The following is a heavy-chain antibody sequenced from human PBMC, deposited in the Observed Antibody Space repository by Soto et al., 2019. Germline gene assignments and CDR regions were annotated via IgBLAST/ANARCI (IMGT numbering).Heavy chain of an antibody. CDR3: AKDYYYDSSGYYVY. V-gene: IGHV3-23*01. D-gene: IGHD3-22*01. CDR1: GFTFSSYA. J-gene: IGHJ4*02. Sequence: PGGSLRLSCAASGFTFSSYAMSWVRQAPGKGLEWVSAISGSGGSTYYADSVKGRFTISRDNSKNTLYLQMNSLRAEDMAVYYCAKDYYYDSSGYYVYWGQGTLVTVSS. CDR2: ISGSGGST.